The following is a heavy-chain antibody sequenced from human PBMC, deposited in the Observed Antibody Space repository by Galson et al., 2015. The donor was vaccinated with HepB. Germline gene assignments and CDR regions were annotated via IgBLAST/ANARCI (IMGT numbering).Heavy chain of an antibody. V-gene: IGHV3-30-3*01. D-gene: IGHD2-2*01. CDR2: ISYDGSKK. CDR1: GFTFSSYA. Sequence: SLRLSCAASGFTFSSYAMHWVRQAPGKGLEWVALISYDGSKKYYADSVKGRFTISRDNSKNTLYLQMNSLRAEDTAVYYCARDRSRGYCSSTSCGDGMDVWGQGTTVTVSS. J-gene: IGHJ6*02. CDR3: ARDRSRGYCSSTSCGDGMDV.